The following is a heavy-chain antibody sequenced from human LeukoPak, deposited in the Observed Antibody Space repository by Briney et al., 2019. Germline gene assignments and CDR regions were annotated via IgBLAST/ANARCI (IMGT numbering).Heavy chain of an antibody. CDR3: ARGRSSGASSYYYYGMDV. CDR1: GFTFTSNA. Sequence: PGGSLRLSCAASGFTFTSNASSWVREAPGKGLEWVSTINSGGGTYYADSVKGRFTISRDNSKNTLYLQMNNLRAEDTAVYYCARGRSSGASSYYYYGMDVWGQGTTVTVSS. V-gene: IGHV3-23*01. J-gene: IGHJ6*02. CDR2: INSGGGT. D-gene: IGHD6-19*01.